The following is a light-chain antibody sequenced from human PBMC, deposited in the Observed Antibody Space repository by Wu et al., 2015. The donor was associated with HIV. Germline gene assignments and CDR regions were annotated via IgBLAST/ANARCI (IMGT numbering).Light chain of an antibody. CDR1: QNITNY. J-gene: IGKJ4*01. CDR2: DVF. V-gene: IGKV3-11*01. Sequence: VLTQSPATLSLSSGERATLSCKASQNITNYLAWYQQRLGQPPRLLIYDVFNRASGTPVRFSGSGSATAFLLTISSLEPDDFATYYCQQYYFFPLTFGGGTKVEIK. CDR3: QQYYFFPLT.